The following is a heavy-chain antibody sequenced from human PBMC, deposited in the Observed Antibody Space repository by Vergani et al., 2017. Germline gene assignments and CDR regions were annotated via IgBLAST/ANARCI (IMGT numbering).Heavy chain of an antibody. CDR2: IRNKAYSYAT. CDR3: AKGGYCSSTSCYEGRGYYYGMGV. V-gene: IGHV3-73*02. D-gene: IGHD2-2*01. Sequence: EVQLVESGGGLVQPGGSLKLSCAASGFTFSASAIHWVRQASGKGLEWVGRIRNKAYSYATAYAASVKGRFTISRDDSKNTAYLHMNSLETEDTAVYYCAKGGYCSSTSCYEGRGYYYGMGVWGQGTTVTFSS. CDR1: GFTFSASA. J-gene: IGHJ6*02.